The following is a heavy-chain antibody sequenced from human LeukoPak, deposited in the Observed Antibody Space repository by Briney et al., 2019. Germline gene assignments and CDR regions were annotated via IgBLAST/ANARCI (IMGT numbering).Heavy chain of an antibody. CDR2: INHNGNT. J-gene: IGHJ4*02. D-gene: IGHD3-10*01. CDR3: TRRSYDSGSYYDGWYFDY. Sequence: PSETLSLICADYGGSFSGYHWNWIRQAPGKGLEWIGEINHNGNTNYNPSLKGRVTISVDTSKNQFSLKLNSVTAADTAVYYCTRRSYDSGSYYDGWYFDYWGQGTLVTVSS. V-gene: IGHV4-34*01. CDR1: GGSFSGYH.